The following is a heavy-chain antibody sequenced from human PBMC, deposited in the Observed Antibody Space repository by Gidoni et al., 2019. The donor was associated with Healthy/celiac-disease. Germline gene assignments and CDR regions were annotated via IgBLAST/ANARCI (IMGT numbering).Heavy chain of an antibody. Sequence: EGQLLESGGGLVEPGGYLSLSWAAWGVTSGNSARSGVPQGPGKELEWRSTVGGRGRISDYADSVKGRHTISRDNSKNMLYLKRNSLRDEGTAEYYCAKDLAKDYSDFWSDHFSAEFDYWGQGTLVTVSS. D-gene: IGHD3-3*01. CDR1: GVTSGNSA. J-gene: IGHJ4*02. V-gene: IGHV3-23*01. CDR3: AKDLAKDYSDFWSDHFSAEFDY. CDR2: VGGRGRIS.